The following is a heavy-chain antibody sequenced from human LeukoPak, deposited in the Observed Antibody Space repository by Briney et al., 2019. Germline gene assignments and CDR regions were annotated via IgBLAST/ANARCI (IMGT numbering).Heavy chain of an antibody. CDR1: GYTFTSYG. CDR2: ISAYNGNT. V-gene: IGHV1-18*01. Sequence: ASVKVSCKASGYTFTSYGISWVRQAPGQGLEWMGWISAYNGNTDYAQKLQGRVTMTTDTSTSTAYMELRSLRSDDTAVYYCASTRPLRSFDYWGQGTLVTVSS. J-gene: IGHJ4*02. D-gene: IGHD3-3*01. CDR3: ASTRPLRSFDY.